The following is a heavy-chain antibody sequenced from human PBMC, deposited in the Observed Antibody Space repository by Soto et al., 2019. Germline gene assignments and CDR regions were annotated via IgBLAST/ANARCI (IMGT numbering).Heavy chain of an antibody. CDR3: ARGGYCSGGSCYSDGYFDY. CDR1: GYTFTSYY. D-gene: IGHD2-15*01. CDR2: INPSGGST. J-gene: IGHJ4*02. V-gene: IGHV1-46*01. Sequence: QVQLVQSGAEVKKPGASVKVSCKASGYTFTSYYMHWVRQAPGQGLEWMGIINPSGGSTSYAQKFQRRVTMTRDTSTSTVYRELSRRGSEDTAVYYCARGGYCSGGSCYSDGYFDYWGQGTLVTVSS.